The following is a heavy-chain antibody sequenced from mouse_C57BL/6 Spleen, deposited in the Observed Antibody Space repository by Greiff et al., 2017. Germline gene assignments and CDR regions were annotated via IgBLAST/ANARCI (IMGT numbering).Heavy chain of an antibody. CDR1: GFSLTSYG. Sequence: QVQLQQSGPGLVAPSQSLSITCTVSGFSLTSYGIDWVRQSPGKGLEWLGVICGVGSTNYNSALKSRLSISKDNSKSQVFLKMNSLQTDDTAMYYCARSTMGTAFADWGQGTLVTVAA. CDR2: ICGVGST. CDR3: ARSTMGTAFAD. D-gene: IGHD2-2*01. J-gene: IGHJ3*01. V-gene: IGHV2-6*01.